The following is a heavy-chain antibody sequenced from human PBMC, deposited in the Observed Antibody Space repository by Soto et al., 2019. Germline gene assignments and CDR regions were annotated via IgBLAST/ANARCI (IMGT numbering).Heavy chain of an antibody. Sequence: QVQMQASGPGLVKPSETLSLTCSASGGSSSGSYWGWIRQSPGQGLEWLGYVYYTGSTNYSPSLRSRVSISVDTSKNEFSLRLSSVTAADTAVYFCARSVAVPGAHIDYWGQGTQVTVSS. V-gene: IGHV4-59*01. CDR1: GGSSSGSY. CDR2: VYYTGST. J-gene: IGHJ4*02. CDR3: ARSVAVPGAHIDY. D-gene: IGHD6-19*01.